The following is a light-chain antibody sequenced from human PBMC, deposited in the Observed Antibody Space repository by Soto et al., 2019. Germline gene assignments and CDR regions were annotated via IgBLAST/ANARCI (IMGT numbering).Light chain of an antibody. CDR3: QQRASWPLT. V-gene: IGKV3-11*01. CDR2: DVS. CDR1: QSVSPD. Sequence: EIVLTQSPTPLSLSPGERATLSCRASQSVSPDLAWYQQKPGQPPRLLICDVSNRASGIPARFSGSGSGTDFTLTISNLEPEDFAIYYCQQRASWPLTFGGGTKLEIK. J-gene: IGKJ4*01.